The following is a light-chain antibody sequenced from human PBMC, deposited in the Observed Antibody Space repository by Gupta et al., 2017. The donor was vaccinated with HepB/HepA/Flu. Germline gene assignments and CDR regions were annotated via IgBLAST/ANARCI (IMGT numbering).Light chain of an antibody. CDR1: NSNIGNNY. CDR3: GTWDTSLSAVL. J-gene: IGLJ2*01. CDR2: DND. Sequence: QSVLTQPPSVSAAPAQKVSTACSGSNSNIGNNYVSWYQQLPGTAPKLLIYDNDKRPSGIPDRFSGSKSGTSATLGITGLQTGDEADYYCGTWDTSLSAVLFGGGTKLTVL. V-gene: IGLV1-51*01.